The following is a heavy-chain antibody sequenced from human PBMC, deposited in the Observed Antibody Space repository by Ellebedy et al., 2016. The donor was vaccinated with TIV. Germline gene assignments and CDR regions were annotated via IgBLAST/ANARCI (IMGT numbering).Heavy chain of an antibody. CDR2: INPKNGGT. CDR3: ARHGACGGDCYGDNY. J-gene: IGHJ4*02. CDR1: GYTFTGYY. V-gene: IGHV1-2*02. Sequence: AASVKVSCKASGYTFTGYYIHWVRQAPGQGLEWMGWINPKNGGTNYAQKFQGRVTMTRDTSISTAYLELSWLRSDDTAVYYCARHGACGGDCYGDNYWGQGSLVTVSS. D-gene: IGHD2-21*02.